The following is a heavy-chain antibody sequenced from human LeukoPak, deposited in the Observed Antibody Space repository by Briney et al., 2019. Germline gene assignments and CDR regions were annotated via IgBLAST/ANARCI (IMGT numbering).Heavy chain of an antibody. Sequence: ASVKVSCKASGYTFSGHYLHWVRQAPGQGLEWMGRINPNSGGTNYAQKFQGRVTMTRDTSISTAYMEPSRLRSDDTAVYYCTRDRDGSALRFDPWGQGTLVTVSS. D-gene: IGHD5-24*01. CDR2: INPNSGGT. CDR3: TRDRDGSALRFDP. CDR1: GYTFSGHY. V-gene: IGHV1-2*06. J-gene: IGHJ5*02.